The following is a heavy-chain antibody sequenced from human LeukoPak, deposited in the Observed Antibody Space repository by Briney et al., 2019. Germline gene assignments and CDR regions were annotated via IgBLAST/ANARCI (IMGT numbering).Heavy chain of an antibody. CDR2: ISSSGSTI. CDR3: ARDPSTVTGNWFDP. V-gene: IGHV3-48*04. J-gene: IGHJ5*02. Sequence: GGSLRLSCAASGFTFSSYSMNWVRQAPGKGLEWVSYISSSGSTIYYADSVKGRFTISRDNAKNSLYLQMNSLRAEDTAVYYCARDPSTVTGNWFDPWGQGTLVTVSS. CDR1: GFTFSSYS. D-gene: IGHD4-11*01.